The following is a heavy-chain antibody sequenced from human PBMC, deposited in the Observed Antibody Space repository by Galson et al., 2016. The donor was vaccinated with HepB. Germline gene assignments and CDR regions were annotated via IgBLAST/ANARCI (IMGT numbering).Heavy chain of an antibody. D-gene: IGHD6-13*01. Sequence: SLRLSCAASGFTFSSYAMSWVRQAPGKGLEWVSAISGNGGSTYYADSVKGRFSISRDNSKNTLYLQMNSLRAEDTAVYYCAKEGIAVASFDYWGQGTLGTVSS. CDR1: GFTFSSYA. V-gene: IGHV3-23*01. CDR3: AKEGIAVASFDY. J-gene: IGHJ4*02. CDR2: ISGNGGST.